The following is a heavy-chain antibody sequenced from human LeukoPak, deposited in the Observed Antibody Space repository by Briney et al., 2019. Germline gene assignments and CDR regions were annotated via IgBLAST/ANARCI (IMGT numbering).Heavy chain of an antibody. CDR3: AKVRYYDFWSAPDY. D-gene: IGHD3-3*01. J-gene: IGHJ4*02. CDR2: ISGSGGST. V-gene: IGHV3-23*01. Sequence: PGGSLRLSCVASGFTFSSYAMSWVRQAPGKGLEWVSAISGSGGSTYYADSVKGRFTISRDNSKNTLYLQMNSLRAEDTAVYYCAKVRYYDFWSAPDYWGQGTLVTVSS. CDR1: GFTFSSYA.